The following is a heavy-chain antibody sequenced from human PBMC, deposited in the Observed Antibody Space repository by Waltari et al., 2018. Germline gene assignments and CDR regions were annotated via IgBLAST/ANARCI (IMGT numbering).Heavy chain of an antibody. V-gene: IGHV3-30*18. CDR3: AKDCERGSYYRYYFDY. CDR2: ISYEGSNK. J-gene: IGHJ4*02. CDR1: GFTFSSYG. D-gene: IGHD1-26*01. Sequence: QVQLVESGGGVVQPGRSLRLSCAASGFTFSSYGMHWVRQAPGKGLEWVAVISYEGSNKYYGDSVKGRVTISRDKSKNTLYLQMNSLRAEDTAVYYCAKDCERGSYYRYYFDYWGQGTLVTVSS.